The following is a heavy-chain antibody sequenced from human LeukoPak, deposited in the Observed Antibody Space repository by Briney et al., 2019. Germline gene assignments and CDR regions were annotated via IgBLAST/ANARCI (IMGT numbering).Heavy chain of an antibody. D-gene: IGHD1-1*01. Sequence: GRSLRLSCAASGFTFDDYAMHWVRQAPGKGLEWVSGISWNSGSIGYADSVKGRFTISRDNAKNSLYLQMNSLRAEDMALYYCAKSQNKLERRAPPRAGFDYWGQGTLVTVSS. V-gene: IGHV3-9*03. CDR3: AKSQNKLERRAPPRAGFDY. CDR2: ISWNSGSI. CDR1: GFTFDDYA. J-gene: IGHJ4*02.